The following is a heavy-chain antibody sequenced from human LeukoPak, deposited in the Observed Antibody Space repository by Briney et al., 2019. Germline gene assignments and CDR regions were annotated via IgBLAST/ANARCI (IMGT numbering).Heavy chain of an antibody. Sequence: PSETLSLTCAVYGGSFSGYYWSWIRQPPGKGLEWIGEINHSGSTNYNPSLKSRVTISVDTSKNQFSLKLSSVTAADTAVYYCARGPRSVRPVRYDYWGQGTLVTVSS. D-gene: IGHD3-22*01. V-gene: IGHV4-34*01. CDR2: INHSGST. CDR3: ARGPRSVRPVRYDY. J-gene: IGHJ4*02. CDR1: GGSFSGYY.